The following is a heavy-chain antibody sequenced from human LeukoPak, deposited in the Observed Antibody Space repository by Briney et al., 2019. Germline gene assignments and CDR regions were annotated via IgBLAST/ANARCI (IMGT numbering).Heavy chain of an antibody. D-gene: IGHD6-19*01. Sequence: GGSLRLSCAASGFAFKNAYMIWVRQAPGEGLEWVSIIYSGGSTDYTDSVKGRFTISRDNSKNTLYLQMNNLKAEDTAMYYCARGRRPSGWYLDYWGQGTLVTVSS. CDR3: ARGRRPSGWYLDY. CDR2: IYSGGST. V-gene: IGHV3-53*01. J-gene: IGHJ4*02. CDR1: GFAFKNAY.